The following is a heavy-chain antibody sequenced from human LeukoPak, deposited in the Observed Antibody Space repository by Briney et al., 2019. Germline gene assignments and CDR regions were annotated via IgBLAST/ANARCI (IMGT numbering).Heavy chain of an antibody. CDR3: ARGPYCSGSSCYSQYFDY. CDR1: GYTFTTYG. Sequence: ASVKVSCKASGYTFTTYGISWVRQAPGQGLEWMGWISAYNGNTKYAQKLQGRVSMTTDTSTSTAYMELRSLTSDDAAVYYCARGPYCSGSSCYSQYFDYWGQGTLDTVSS. CDR2: ISAYNGNT. D-gene: IGHD2-15*01. J-gene: IGHJ4*02. V-gene: IGHV1-18*01.